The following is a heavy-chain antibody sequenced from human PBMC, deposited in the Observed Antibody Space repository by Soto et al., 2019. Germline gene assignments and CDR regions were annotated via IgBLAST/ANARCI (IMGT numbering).Heavy chain of an antibody. J-gene: IGHJ5*02. CDR1: GYTFTSYD. V-gene: IGHV1-8*01. Sequence: ASVKVSCKASGYTFTSYDINWVRQATGQGLEWMGWMNPNSGNTGYAQKFRGRVTMTRNTSISTAYMELSSLRSEDTAVYYCARGMYYDFWSGFWRVSWFDPWGQGTLVTVSS. CDR2: MNPNSGNT. D-gene: IGHD3-3*01. CDR3: ARGMYYDFWSGFWRVSWFDP.